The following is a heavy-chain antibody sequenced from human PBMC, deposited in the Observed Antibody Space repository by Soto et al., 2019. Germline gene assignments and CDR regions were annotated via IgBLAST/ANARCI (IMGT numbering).Heavy chain of an antibody. V-gene: IGHV4-59*01. Sequence: SETLSLTCTVSGGSISSYYWSWIRQPPGKGLEWIGYIYYSGSTNYNPSLKSRVTISVDTSKNQFSLKLSSVTAADTAVYYCARADPMVRGVIRFDPWGQGTLVTVSS. D-gene: IGHD3-10*01. J-gene: IGHJ5*02. CDR2: IYYSGST. CDR1: GGSISSYY. CDR3: ARADPMVRGVIRFDP.